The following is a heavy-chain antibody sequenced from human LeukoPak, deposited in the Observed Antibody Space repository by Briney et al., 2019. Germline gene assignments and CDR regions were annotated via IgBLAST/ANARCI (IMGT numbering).Heavy chain of an antibody. CDR3: ARAYYYDSSGYLYYYYGMDV. D-gene: IGHD3-22*01. CDR2: ISGSGGST. V-gene: IGHV3-23*01. CDR1: GFTFSTYA. J-gene: IGHJ6*02. Sequence: GGSLRLSCAASGFTFSTYAMSWVRQAPGKGLEWVSAISGSGGSTYYADSVKGRFTISRDNSKNTLYLQMNSLRAEDTAVYYCARAYYYDSSGYLYYYYGMDVWGQGTTVTVSS.